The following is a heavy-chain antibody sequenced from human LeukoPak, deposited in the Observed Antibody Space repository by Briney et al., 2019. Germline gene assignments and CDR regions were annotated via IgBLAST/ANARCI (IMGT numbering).Heavy chain of an antibody. CDR1: GFTFTFYS. CDR3: VRPSIDDYGDCGY. J-gene: IGHJ4*02. Sequence: GGSLRLSCAASGFTFTFYSMNWVRQAPGKGLEWISAISSLGRSYKYYADSVKGRFTISRDDAKNSLYLQMNSLRADDTAVYYCVRPSIDDYGDCGYWGQGTLVTVSS. D-gene: IGHD4-17*01. V-gene: IGHV3-21*01. CDR2: ISSLGRSYK.